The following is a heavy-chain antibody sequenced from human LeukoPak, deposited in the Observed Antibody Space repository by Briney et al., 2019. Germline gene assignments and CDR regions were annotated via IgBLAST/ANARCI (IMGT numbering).Heavy chain of an antibody. CDR3: AREYSDNSAAHFDS. V-gene: IGHV1-2*02. CDR1: GYTFTGYY. CDR2: INPNSGGT. Sequence: ASVKVSCKASGYTFTGYYMHWVRQAPGQGLEWMGWINPNSGGTNYAQKFWGRVTMTRDTSVSTAYMELSRLTSDDTAVYFCAREYSDNSAAHFDSWGQGTLVTVSS. J-gene: IGHJ4*02. D-gene: IGHD4-23*01.